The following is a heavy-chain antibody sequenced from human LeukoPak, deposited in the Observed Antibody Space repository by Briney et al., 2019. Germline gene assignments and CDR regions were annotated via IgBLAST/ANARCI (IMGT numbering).Heavy chain of an antibody. J-gene: IGHJ4*02. CDR3: AKRVPRDYFFDY. V-gene: IGHV3-23*01. CDR2: VDISGDYT. Sequence: GGSLRLSCAASGFTFSSFAMSWVRQAPGKGLEWVSTVDISGDYTYYADSVKGRFTISRDNSKNTLYLQMSSLRADDTALYYCAKRVPRDYFFDYWGQGTLVTVSS. CDR1: GFTFSSFA. D-gene: IGHD3-10*01.